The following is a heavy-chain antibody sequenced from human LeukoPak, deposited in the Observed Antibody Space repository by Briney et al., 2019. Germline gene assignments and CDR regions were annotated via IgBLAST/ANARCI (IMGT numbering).Heavy chain of an antibody. D-gene: IGHD2-15*01. V-gene: IGHV4-31*03. CDR3: ARDYPGGYYYGMDV. CDR1: GGSISSGGYY. CDR2: IYYSGST. Sequence: SETLSLTCTVSGGSISSGGYYWSWIRQHPGKGLEWIGYIYYSGSTYYNPSLKSRVTISVDTSKNQFSLKLSSVTAADTAVYYCARDYPGGYYYGMDVWGQGTTVTVSS. J-gene: IGHJ6*02.